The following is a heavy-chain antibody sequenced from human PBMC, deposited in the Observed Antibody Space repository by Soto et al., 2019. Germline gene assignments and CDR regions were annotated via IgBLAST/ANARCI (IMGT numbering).Heavy chain of an antibody. D-gene: IGHD3-10*01. CDR1: CHSISSSY. J-gene: IGHJ5*02. Sequence: SETLSLICTFICHSISSSYWSWIRQPPGKGLEWIGYIYYSGSTNYNPSLKSRVTISVDTSKNQFSLRLSSVTAADTAVYYCARLVVRDTNWFDPWGQGTLVTVS. V-gene: IGHV4-59*08. CDR2: IYYSGST. CDR3: ARLVVRDTNWFDP.